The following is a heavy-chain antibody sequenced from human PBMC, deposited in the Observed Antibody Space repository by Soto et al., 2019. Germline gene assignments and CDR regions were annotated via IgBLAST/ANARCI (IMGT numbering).Heavy chain of an antibody. J-gene: IGHJ3*02. CDR3: ARDRGRCSSTSCAPYESDAFDI. D-gene: IGHD2-2*01. V-gene: IGHV1-69*01. Sequence: QVQLVQSGAEVKKPGSSVKVSCKASGGTFSSYAISWVRQAPGQGLEWMGGIIPIFGTANYAQKFQGRVTMTADESTSTAYMELSSLRSEDTAVYYCARDRGRCSSTSCAPYESDAFDIWGQGTMVTVSS. CDR1: GGTFSSYA. CDR2: IIPIFGTA.